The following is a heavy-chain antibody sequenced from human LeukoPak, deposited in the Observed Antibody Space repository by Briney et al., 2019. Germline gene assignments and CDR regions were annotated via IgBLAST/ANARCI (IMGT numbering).Heavy chain of an antibody. V-gene: IGHV4-39*01. D-gene: IGHD3-3*01. CDR1: GGSISSSSYY. J-gene: IGHJ4*02. CDR3: ARGLTTFGVRRTIGYFDY. Sequence: SETLSLTCTVSGGSISSSSYYWGWIRQPPGKGLEWFGSIYYSGSTYYNPSLKSRVTISVDTSKNQFSLKLSSVIAADTAVYYSARGLTTFGVRRTIGYFDYWGQGTLVTVSS. CDR2: IYYSGST.